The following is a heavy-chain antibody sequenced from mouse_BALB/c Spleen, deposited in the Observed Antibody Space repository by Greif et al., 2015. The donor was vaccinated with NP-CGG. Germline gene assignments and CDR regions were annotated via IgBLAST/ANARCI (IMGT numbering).Heavy chain of an antibody. CDR2: IRLKSNNYAT. D-gene: IGHD1-1*02. Sequence: EVHLVESGGGLVQPGGSMKLSCVASGFTFSNYWMNWVRQSPEKGLEWVAEIRLKSNNYATHYAESVKGRFTISRDDSKSSVYLQMSNLRAEDTGIYYCTRDHYGYFDYWGQDTTLTVSS. J-gene: IGHJ2*01. CDR3: TRDHYGYFDY. CDR1: GFTFSNYW. V-gene: IGHV6-6*02.